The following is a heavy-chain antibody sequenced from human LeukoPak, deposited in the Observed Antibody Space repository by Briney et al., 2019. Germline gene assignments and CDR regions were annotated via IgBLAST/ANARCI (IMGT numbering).Heavy chain of an antibody. V-gene: IGHV3-64*01. J-gene: IGHJ4*02. Sequence: GGSLRLSCAASGFTFSSYVMHWVRQAPGKGLEYVPAISGNGGSTYYANSVKGRFTISRDNSKNTLCLQMGSLRAEDMAVYYCARDPGSFPGYYFDYWGQGALVTVSS. CDR2: ISGNGGST. D-gene: IGHD6-13*01. CDR3: ARDPGSFPGYYFDY. CDR1: GFTFSSYV.